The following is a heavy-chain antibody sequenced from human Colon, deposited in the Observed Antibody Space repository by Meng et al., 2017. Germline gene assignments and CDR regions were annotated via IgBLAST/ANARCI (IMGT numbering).Heavy chain of an antibody. CDR1: GCPICSGHYY. D-gene: IGHD4-17*01. CDR2: IYYWGST. Sequence: GPALVRPSQTPSHPRSDPGCPICSGHYYWIWNRHPPGKVLQSIGYIYYWGSTYSNAALKSRVTISIDRAKNQFSLKQSSLTAADTAVYYCARDRKHYGERGWFDPWGQGTLVTVSS. CDR3: ARDRKHYGERGWFDP. V-gene: IGHV4-30-4*08. J-gene: IGHJ5*02.